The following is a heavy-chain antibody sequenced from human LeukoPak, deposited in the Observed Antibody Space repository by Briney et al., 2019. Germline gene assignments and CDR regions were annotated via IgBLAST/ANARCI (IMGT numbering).Heavy chain of an antibody. CDR3: AGSFYYDSSGYYSH. CDR1: GYTFTGYY. V-gene: IGHV1-2*02. Sequence: GASVKVSCKASGYTFTGYYTHWVRQAPGQGLEWMGWINPNSGGTNYAQKFQGRVTMTRDTSISTAYMELSRLRSDDTAAYYCAGSFYYDSSGYYSHWGQGTLVTVSS. D-gene: IGHD3-22*01. J-gene: IGHJ4*02. CDR2: INPNSGGT.